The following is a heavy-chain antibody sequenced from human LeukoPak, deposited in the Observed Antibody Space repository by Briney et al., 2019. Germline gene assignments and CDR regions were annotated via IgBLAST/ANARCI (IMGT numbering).Heavy chain of an antibody. Sequence: PRASVKVSCQASTYTFTSYGISWVRQAPGQGLEWMGWISAYNGNTNYAQKLQGRVTMTTDTSTSTAYMELSSLRSEDTAVYYCARSQRPYYYDSSGGFDIWGQGTMVTVSS. CDR1: TYTFTSYG. V-gene: IGHV1-18*01. D-gene: IGHD3-22*01. J-gene: IGHJ3*02. CDR3: ARSQRPYYYDSSGGFDI. CDR2: ISAYNGNT.